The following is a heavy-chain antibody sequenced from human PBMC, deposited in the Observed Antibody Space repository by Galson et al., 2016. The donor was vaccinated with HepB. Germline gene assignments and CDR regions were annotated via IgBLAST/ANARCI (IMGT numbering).Heavy chain of an antibody. CDR3: AHSTHMITLGIVIDGGYLQH. Sequence: PALVKPTQTLTLTCTFSGFSLSTTGVGVGWIRQPPGKALEWLALIYWNDDKRSSPSRKNRLTITRDTSKNQVVLTMTNMDPVDTATYYCAHSTHMITLGIVIDGGYLQHWGQGTPVTVSS. V-gene: IGHV2-5*01. CDR1: GFSLSTTGVG. D-gene: IGHD3-16*02. CDR2: IYWNDDK. J-gene: IGHJ1*01.